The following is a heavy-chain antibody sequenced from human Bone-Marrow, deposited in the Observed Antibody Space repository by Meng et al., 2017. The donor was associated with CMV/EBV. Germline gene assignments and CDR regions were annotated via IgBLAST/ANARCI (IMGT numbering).Heavy chain of an antibody. D-gene: IGHD5-18*01. CDR3: ARGVDAAKVGNY. Sequence: GSLRLSCDVYGGSLSNYYWSWIRQPPGKGLEWIGEVHPSGSTNYNPSLKNRVTISVDKPQNQFSLNLTSVTAADTAAYYCARGVDAAKVGNYWGQGTLVTVSS. CDR2: VHPSGST. J-gene: IGHJ4*02. CDR1: GGSLSNYY. V-gene: IGHV4-34*01.